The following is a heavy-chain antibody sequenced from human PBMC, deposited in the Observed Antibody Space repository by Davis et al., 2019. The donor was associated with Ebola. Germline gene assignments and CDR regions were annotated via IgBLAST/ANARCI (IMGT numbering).Heavy chain of an antibody. V-gene: IGHV3-23*01. CDR3: ASGDGRGRSYDMDV. CDR1: EFTFSGYA. D-gene: IGHD3/OR15-3a*01. Sequence: GESLKISCAASEFTFSGYAMSWVRQAPGKGLEWVSAISGSGGSTYYAGSVKGRFTVSRDNAKNSLFLEMNSLRVEDTAFYYCASGDGRGRSYDMDVWGQGTTVTVSS. J-gene: IGHJ6*03. CDR2: ISGSGGST.